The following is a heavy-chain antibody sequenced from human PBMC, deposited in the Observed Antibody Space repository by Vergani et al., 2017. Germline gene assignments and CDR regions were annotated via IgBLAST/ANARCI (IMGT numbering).Heavy chain of an antibody. V-gene: IGHV4-61*02. D-gene: IGHD2-15*01. CDR2: IHTGGST. CDR3: ARGRCLGGSCYKPLFDY. Sequence: QVQLQESGPGLVKPSQTLSLTCTVSGGSIIGHNYTWSWLRRPAGKGQEGIGRIHTGGSTNYNPSLKSPVTMSEDTSKNQSSLNLTSVTAADTAMYFCARGRCLGGSCYKPLFDYWGQGVLVTVSS. CDR1: GGSIIGHNYT. J-gene: IGHJ4*02.